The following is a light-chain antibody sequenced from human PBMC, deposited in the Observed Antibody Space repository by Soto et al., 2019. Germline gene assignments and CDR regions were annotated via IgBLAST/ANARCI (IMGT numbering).Light chain of an antibody. J-gene: IGLJ1*01. CDR3: SSYAGSSNV. V-gene: IGLV2-8*01. CDR1: SSDVGGYNY. CDR2: EDN. Sequence: QSVLTQPPSASGSPGQSVAISCTGTSSDVGGYNYVSWYQQHPGKAPKLMIYEDNKRPSGVPDRFSGSKSGNTASLTVSGLQAEDEADDYCSSYAGSSNVFGTGTKVTVL.